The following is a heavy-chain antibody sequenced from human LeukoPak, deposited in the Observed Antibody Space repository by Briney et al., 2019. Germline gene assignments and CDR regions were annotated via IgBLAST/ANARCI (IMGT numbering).Heavy chain of an antibody. V-gene: IGHV1-8*01. J-gene: IGHJ6*02. CDR2: MNPHSGNT. CDR1: GYTFTNYD. D-gene: IGHD3-3*01. Sequence: ASVKVSCKASGYTFTNYDINWVRQATGQGLEWMGWMNPHSGNTGYAQKFQGRVTMTRNTSISTAYMELSSLRSEDTAVYYCARANFNTHDFWSGYYYYYYGMDVWGQGTTVTVSS. CDR3: ARANFNTHDFWSGYYYYYYGMDV.